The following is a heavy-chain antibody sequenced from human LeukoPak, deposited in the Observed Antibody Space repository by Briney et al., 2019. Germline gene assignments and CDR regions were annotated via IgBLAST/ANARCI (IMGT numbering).Heavy chain of an antibody. CDR2: ISYDGNKK. J-gene: IGHJ4*02. V-gene: IGHV3-30*18. D-gene: IGHD6-13*01. CDR3: AKDSSAGYLYFDY. Sequence: PGESLTLSWAASGFTLSSYVMHWVSQAPGKGLEWVGVISYDGNKKFYADSVKGGFTTSRDNSKNALYLQMNSLRTEDTAVYYCAKDSSAGYLYFDYWGQGTLVTVSS. CDR1: GFTLSSYV.